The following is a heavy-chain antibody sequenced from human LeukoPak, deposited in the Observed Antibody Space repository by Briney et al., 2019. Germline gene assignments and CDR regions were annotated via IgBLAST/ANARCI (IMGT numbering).Heavy chain of an antibody. Sequence: SETLSLTCTVSGGSISSGGYYWSWIRQHPGKGLEWIGYIYYSGSTYYNPSLKSRVTISVDTSKNQFSLKLSSVTAADTAVYYCARDVYDSSGYAFDYWGQGTLVTVSS. CDR1: GGSISSGGYY. CDR2: IYYSGST. CDR3: ARDVYDSSGYAFDY. J-gene: IGHJ4*02. V-gene: IGHV4-31*03. D-gene: IGHD3-22*01.